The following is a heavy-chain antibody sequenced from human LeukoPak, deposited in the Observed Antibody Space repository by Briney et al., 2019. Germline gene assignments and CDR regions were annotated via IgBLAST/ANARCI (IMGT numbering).Heavy chain of an antibody. CDR3: ARAGYSSSWYIGY. CDR2: ISSSSSYI. J-gene: IGHJ4*02. D-gene: IGHD6-13*01. Sequence: GGSLRLSCAASGFTFSSYSMNWVRQAPGKGLEWFSSISSSSSYIYYADSVKGRFTISRDNAKNSLYLQMNSLRAEDTAVYYCARAGYSSSWYIGYWGQGTLVTVSS. V-gene: IGHV3-21*01. CDR1: GFTFSSYS.